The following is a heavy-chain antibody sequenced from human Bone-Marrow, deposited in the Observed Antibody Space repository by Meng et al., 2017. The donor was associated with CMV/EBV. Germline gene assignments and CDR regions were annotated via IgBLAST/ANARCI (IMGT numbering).Heavy chain of an antibody. CDR2: IRYDGSNK. Sequence: SCAASGFTFSSYGMHWVRQAPGKGLEWVAFIRYDGSNKYYADSVKGRFTISRDNSKNTLYLQMNSLREEDTAVYYCARGGIYYGLRWGQGTQVTVSS. CDR1: GFTFSSYG. J-gene: IGHJ4*02. CDR3: ARGGIYYGLR. D-gene: IGHD3-10*01. V-gene: IGHV3-30*02.